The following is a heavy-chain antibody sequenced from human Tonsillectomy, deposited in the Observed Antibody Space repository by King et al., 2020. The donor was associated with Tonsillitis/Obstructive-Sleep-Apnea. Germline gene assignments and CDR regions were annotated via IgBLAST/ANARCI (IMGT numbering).Heavy chain of an antibody. V-gene: IGHV3-9*01. CDR2: ISWNSGTI. J-gene: IGHJ5*02. D-gene: IGHD5-24*01. CDR3: AKDIWDRDGYNMWFDP. Sequence: DVQLVESGGGLVQPGRSLRLSCATSGFTFDDYAMHWVRQAPGKGLEWVSGISWNSGTIGYADSVKGRFTISRDNARNSLYLQMNSLRAEDTAFYYCAKDIWDRDGYNMWFDPWGQGTLVTVSS. CDR1: GFTFDDYA.